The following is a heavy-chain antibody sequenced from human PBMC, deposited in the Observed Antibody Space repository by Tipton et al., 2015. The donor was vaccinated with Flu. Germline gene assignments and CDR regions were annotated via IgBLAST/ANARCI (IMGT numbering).Heavy chain of an antibody. V-gene: IGHV4-61*02. CDR3: ARVWSYYDSSGYYYAFDY. CDR1: GGSISSGSYY. CDR2: IYTSGST. J-gene: IGHJ4*02. Sequence: TLSLTCTVSGGSISSGSYYWSWIRQPAGKGLEWIGRIYTSGSTNYNPSLKSRVTISVDTSKNQFSLKLSSVNAADTAVYYCARVWSYYDSSGYYYAFDYCGQGTLVTVSS. D-gene: IGHD3-22*01.